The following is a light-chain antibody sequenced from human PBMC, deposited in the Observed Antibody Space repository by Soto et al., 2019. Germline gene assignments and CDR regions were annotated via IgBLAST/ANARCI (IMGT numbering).Light chain of an antibody. CDR2: AAS. CDR3: QQSYSTLLLT. Sequence: DIQMTQSPSSLSASVGDRVTITCRASQSISSYLNWYQQKPGKAPKLLIYAASSLQSGVPSRFSGSGSGTDFTLTISSLQPEDFATYYCQQSYSTLLLTFGGGNKVEIK. J-gene: IGKJ4*01. CDR1: QSISSY. V-gene: IGKV1-39*01.